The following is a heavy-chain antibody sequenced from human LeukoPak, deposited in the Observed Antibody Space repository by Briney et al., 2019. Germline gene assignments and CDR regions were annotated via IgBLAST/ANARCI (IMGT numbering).Heavy chain of an antibody. J-gene: IGHJ4*02. Sequence: ASVKVSCKASGGSFSSYAISWVRQAPGQGLEWMGRITPMFGTANYAQKFQGRVTITADESTSTAYMELSSLRSEDTAMFYCVRDGSYYDSSAYYYLYWGQGTLVTVSS. CDR2: ITPMFGTA. CDR1: GGSFSSYA. CDR3: VRDGSYYDSSAYYYLY. D-gene: IGHD3-22*01. V-gene: IGHV1-69*13.